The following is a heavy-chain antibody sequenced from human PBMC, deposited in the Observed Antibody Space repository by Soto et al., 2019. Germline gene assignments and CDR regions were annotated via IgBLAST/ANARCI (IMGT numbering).Heavy chain of an antibody. CDR2: INPNGGST. J-gene: IGHJ6*02. CDR1: KYTFSNYY. D-gene: IGHD3-3*01. Sequence: ASVKVSCKASKYTFSNYYIHWVRQAPGQGLECMVIINPNGGSTSYARQFQGRVNMTRDSSTSAVYMEINRLRSEDTAVYYCARLRFLGSYGLDLWGQGTTVTVYS. CDR3: ARLRFLGSYGLDL. V-gene: IGHV1-46*01.